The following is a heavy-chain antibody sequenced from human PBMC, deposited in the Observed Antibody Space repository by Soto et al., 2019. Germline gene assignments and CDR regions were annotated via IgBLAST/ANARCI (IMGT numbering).Heavy chain of an antibody. CDR3: ARDWDYDSSGTPAY. V-gene: IGHV3-21*01. D-gene: IGHD3-22*01. CDR2: ISSSSSYI. J-gene: IGHJ4*02. Sequence: GGSLRLSCTASGFTFSSYSMNWVRQAPGKGLEWVSSISSSSSYIYYADSVKGRFTISRDNAKNSLYLQMNSLRAEDTAVYYCARDWDYDSSGTPAYWGQGTLVTVSS. CDR1: GFTFSSYS.